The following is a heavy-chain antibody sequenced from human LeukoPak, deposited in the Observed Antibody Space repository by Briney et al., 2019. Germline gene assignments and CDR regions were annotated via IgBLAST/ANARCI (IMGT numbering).Heavy chain of an antibody. V-gene: IGHV1-46*01. CDR2: INPSGGSK. CDR3: ARDLRSQYYFDY. D-gene: IGHD1-26*01. Sequence: ASVKVSCKASGYTFTSYYMHWVRQAPGQGLEWMGIINPSGGSKSYAQKFQGRVTMTRDMSTSTVYMELSSLRSEDTAVYYCARDLRSQYYFDYWGQGTLVTVSS. J-gene: IGHJ4*02. CDR1: GYTFTSYY.